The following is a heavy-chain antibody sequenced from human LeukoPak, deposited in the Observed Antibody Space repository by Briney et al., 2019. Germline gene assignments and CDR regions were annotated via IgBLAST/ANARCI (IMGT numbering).Heavy chain of an antibody. J-gene: IGHJ4*02. V-gene: IGHV3-33*01. D-gene: IGHD3-9*01. CDR2: IWYDGSSK. Sequence: PGGSLRLSCAASGFTFSSYGMHWVRQAPGKGLEWVAVIWYDGSSKYYADSVKGRFTISRDNSKNTLYLQMNSLSAEDTAVYYCARDYDILTGIDYWLGGTLVGVCS. CDR1: GFTFSSYG. CDR3: ARDYDILTGIDY.